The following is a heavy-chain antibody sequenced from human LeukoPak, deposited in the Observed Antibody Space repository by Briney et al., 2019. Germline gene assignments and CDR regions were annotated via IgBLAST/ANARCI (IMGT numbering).Heavy chain of an antibody. CDR2: NNPDGSAT. J-gene: IGHJ4*02. D-gene: IGHD6-19*01. CDR1: RFTFSSYW. V-gene: IGHV3-74*01. CDR3: ARGSGNYYFDY. Sequence: PGGSLRLSCEASRFTFSSYWIHWVRQAPGKGLMWVSRNNPDGSATSSADSVKGRFTISRDNAKNTVYLQMNSLRAEDTAVYYCARGSGNYYFDYWGQGTLVTVSS.